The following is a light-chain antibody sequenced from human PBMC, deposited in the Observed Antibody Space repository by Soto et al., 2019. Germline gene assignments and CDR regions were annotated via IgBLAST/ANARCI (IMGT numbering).Light chain of an antibody. V-gene: IGLV2-11*01. CDR2: TVT. Sequence: QSALTHPRSVSGSPGQSVTISCTGTSSDVGGYNYVSWYQQHPGKAPKLMIYTVTKRPSGVPDRFSGSTSDNTASLTISGLQADDEADYYCCSYAGSSSYVFGAGTKVTVL. CDR3: CSYAGSSSYV. CDR1: SSDVGGYNY. J-gene: IGLJ1*01.